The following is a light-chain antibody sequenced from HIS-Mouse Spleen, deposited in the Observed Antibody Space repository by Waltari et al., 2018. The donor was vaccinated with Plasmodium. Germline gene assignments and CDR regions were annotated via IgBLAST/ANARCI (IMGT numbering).Light chain of an antibody. V-gene: IGKV1-33*01. CDR2: DAS. CDR1: QDINNY. Sequence: DIQMTQSPSSMSASVGDRVTITCQASQDINNYLNWYQQKPGNAPKLLIYDASNLETGVPSRFSGSGSGTDFTFTISSLQPEDIATYYCQQYDNLPPLFTFGPGTKVDIK. CDR3: QQYDNLPPLFT. J-gene: IGKJ3*01.